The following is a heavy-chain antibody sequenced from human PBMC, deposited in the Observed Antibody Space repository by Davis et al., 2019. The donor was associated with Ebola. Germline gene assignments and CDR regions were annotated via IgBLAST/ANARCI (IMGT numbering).Heavy chain of an antibody. CDR3: ARGLLSWVYYGMDV. CDR2: INHSGST. CDR1: AASISGYY. V-gene: IGHV4-34*01. J-gene: IGHJ6*02. Sequence: SETLSLTCAVYAASISGYYWTWIRQPPGKGLEWIGEINHSGSTNYNPSLKSRVTISVDTSKNQFSLKLSSVTAADTAVYYCARGLLSWVYYGMDVWGQGTTVTVSS.